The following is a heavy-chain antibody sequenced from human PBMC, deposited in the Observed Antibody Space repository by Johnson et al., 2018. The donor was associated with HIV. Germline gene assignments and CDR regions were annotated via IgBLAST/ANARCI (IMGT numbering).Heavy chain of an antibody. D-gene: IGHD3-22*01. V-gene: IGHV3-30*04. CDR2: ISSDASEK. J-gene: IGHJ3*01. CDR1: GYTFSSYA. CDR3: AKESSYYYDNSGPY. Sequence: QVQLVESGGGVVQPGRSLRLSCAASGYTFSSYAMHWVRQAPGKGLEWVAVISSDASEKYYADSVKGRFTVSRDNSKQTLYLDMNSLRAEDTAVYFCAKESSYYYDNSGPYWGQGTMVTVSS.